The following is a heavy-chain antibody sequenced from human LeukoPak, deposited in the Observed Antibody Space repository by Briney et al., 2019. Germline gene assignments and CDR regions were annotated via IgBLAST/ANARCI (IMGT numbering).Heavy chain of an antibody. CDR3: ARDEHYDILTGYWGYYYYGMDV. CDR1: GYTFTSYG. D-gene: IGHD3-9*01. Sequence: EASVKVSCKASGYTFTSYGISWVRQAPGQGLEWMGWISAYNGNTNYAQKLQGRATMTTDTSTSTAYMELRSLRSDDTAVYYCARDEHYDILTGYWGYYYYGMDVWGKGTTVTVSS. CDR2: ISAYNGNT. J-gene: IGHJ6*04. V-gene: IGHV1-18*04.